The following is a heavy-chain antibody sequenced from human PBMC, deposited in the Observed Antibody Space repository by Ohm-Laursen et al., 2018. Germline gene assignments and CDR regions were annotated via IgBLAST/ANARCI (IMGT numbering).Heavy chain of an antibody. CDR3: ARDEIRGYSYGYAHY. V-gene: IGHV3-11*01. D-gene: IGHD5-18*01. Sequence: SLRLSCAASGFTFSDYYMSWIRQAPGKGLEWVSYISSSGSTIYYADSVKGRFTISRDNAKNSLYLQMNSLRAEDTAVYYCARDEIRGYSYGYAHYWGQGILVTVSS. J-gene: IGHJ4*02. CDR2: ISSSGSTI. CDR1: GFTFSDYY.